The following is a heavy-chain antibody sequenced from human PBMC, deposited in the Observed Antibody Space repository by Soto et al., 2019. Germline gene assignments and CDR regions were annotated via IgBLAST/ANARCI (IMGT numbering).Heavy chain of an antibody. CDR3: AKGQHCSPPSCYFYSYCMVV. D-gene: IGHD2-2*01. Sequence: QVQLVESGGGVVQPGRSLRLSCAASGFTFSSYGMHWDRQAPGTGLEWVAVISYDGSNKYYADSVKGRLTISRDNSKHLLYLQMHSLSAEAGSVYYCAKGQHCSPPSCYFYSYCMVVWCQGTTVAVSS. V-gene: IGHV3-30*18. J-gene: IGHJ6*02. CDR1: GFTFSSYG. CDR2: ISYDGSNK.